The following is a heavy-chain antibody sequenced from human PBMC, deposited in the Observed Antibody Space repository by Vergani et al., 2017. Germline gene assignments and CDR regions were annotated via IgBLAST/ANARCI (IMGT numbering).Heavy chain of an antibody. CDR1: GGSISSGSYY. CDR2: INHSGST. Sequence: QVQLQESGPGLVKPSQTLSLTCTVSGGSISSGSYYWSWIRQPAGKGLEWIGEINHSGSTNYNPSLKSRVTISVDTSKNQFSLKLSSVTAADTAVYYCARGRKWPNVRAPFDYWGEGTLVTVSS. CDR3: ARGRKWPNVRAPFDY. D-gene: IGHD2-8*01. V-gene: IGHV4-61*02. J-gene: IGHJ4*02.